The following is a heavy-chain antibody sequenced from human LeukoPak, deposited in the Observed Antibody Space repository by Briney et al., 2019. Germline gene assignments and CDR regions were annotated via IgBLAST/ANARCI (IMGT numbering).Heavy chain of an antibody. V-gene: IGHV4-39*01. CDR1: GGSFSSYY. D-gene: IGHD3-10*01. Sequence: SETLSLTCAVYGGSFSSYYWSWIRQPPGKGLEWIGSIYYSGSTYYNPSLKSRVTISVDTSKNQFSLKLSSVTAADTAVYYCATPRYYYGSGSYVHTVDYWGQGTLVTVSS. J-gene: IGHJ4*02. CDR2: IYYSGST. CDR3: ATPRYYYGSGSYVHTVDY.